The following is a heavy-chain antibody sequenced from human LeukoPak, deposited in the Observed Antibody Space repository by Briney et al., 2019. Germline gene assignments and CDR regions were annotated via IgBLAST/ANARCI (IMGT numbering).Heavy chain of an antibody. D-gene: IGHD1-26*01. CDR1: GYTFSTYG. V-gene: IGHV1-18*01. CDR2: ISGNSGKT. J-gene: IGHJ5*02. CDR3: ARNAGSYFEFAP. Sequence: ASVKVSCKTSGYTFSTYGLSWVRQAPGRGLEWMGWISGNSGKTHYAQKFQDRVTLTTDTSSTTAFMELRSLRSDDTAMYYCARNAGSYFEFAPWGQGTLVTASS.